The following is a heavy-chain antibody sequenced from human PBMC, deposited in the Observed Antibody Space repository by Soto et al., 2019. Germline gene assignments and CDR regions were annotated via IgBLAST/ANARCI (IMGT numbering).Heavy chain of an antibody. J-gene: IGHJ6*02. CDR1: GYSFTSYW. CDR3: ARFMITFGGVIVISEYGMDV. V-gene: IGHV5-10-1*01. D-gene: IGHD3-16*02. CDR2: IDPSDSYT. Sequence: PGESLKISCKGSGYSFTSYWISWVRQMPGKGLEWMGRIDPSDSYTNYSPSFQGHVTISADKSISTAYLQWSSLKASDTAMYYCARFMITFGGVIVISEYGMDVWGQGTTVTVSS.